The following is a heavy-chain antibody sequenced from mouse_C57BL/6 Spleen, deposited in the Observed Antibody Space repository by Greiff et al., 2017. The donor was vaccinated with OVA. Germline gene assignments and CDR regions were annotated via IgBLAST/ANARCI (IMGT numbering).Heavy chain of an antibody. D-gene: IGHD4-1*01. V-gene: IGHV1-69*01. CDR3: EAGDY. Sequence: QIQLQQPGAELVMPGASVKLSCKASGYTFTSYWMHWVKQRPGQGLEWIGEIDPSDSYTNYNQKFKGKSTLTVDKSSSTAYMQLSSLTSEDSAVYYCEAGDYWGQGTTLTVSS. CDR2: IDPSDSYT. CDR1: GYTFTSYW. J-gene: IGHJ2*01.